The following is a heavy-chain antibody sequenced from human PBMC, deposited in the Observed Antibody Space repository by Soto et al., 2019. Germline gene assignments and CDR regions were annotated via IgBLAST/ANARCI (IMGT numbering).Heavy chain of an antibody. Sequence: SETLSLTCTVSSGSIRTYYWTWIRQPPGKALEWIGYIYHTGTTNYNPSLTSRVTILLDTSKNQFSLNLYSVTAADTAVYYCARGVEEPDALDIWGQGTMVTVSS. CDR2: IYHTGTT. V-gene: IGHV4-59*08. CDR1: SGSIRTYY. CDR3: ARGVEEPDALDI. D-gene: IGHD1-1*01. J-gene: IGHJ3*02.